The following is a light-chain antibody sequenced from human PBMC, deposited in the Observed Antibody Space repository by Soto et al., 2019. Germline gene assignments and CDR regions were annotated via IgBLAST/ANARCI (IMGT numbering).Light chain of an antibody. Sequence: DLPMTQSPSTLSASVGDRVTITCRASQNINNWLAWYQQKPGKAPKLLIYEASSLESGVPSRFRGRGSGTEFTLTISSLQPDDFATYYCQQYNSFRWTFGQGTKVEIK. CDR1: QNINNW. CDR3: QQYNSFRWT. V-gene: IGKV1-5*03. CDR2: EAS. J-gene: IGKJ1*01.